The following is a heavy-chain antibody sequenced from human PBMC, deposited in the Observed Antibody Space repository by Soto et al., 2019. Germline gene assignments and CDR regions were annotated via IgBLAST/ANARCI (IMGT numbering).Heavy chain of an antibody. J-gene: IGHJ4*02. CDR3: AFGNLSYYFDF. V-gene: IGHV3-33*01. CDR2: IWYDGSDK. CDR1: GFTFSGFG. D-gene: IGHD3-16*01. Sequence: GGSLRLSCAASGFTFSGFGMHWVRQAPGKGLEWVAIIWYDGSDKYYADSVKGRFTISRDNSKNTLYLQMNSLRAEDAAVYHCAFGNLSYYFDFWGQGTPVTVSS.